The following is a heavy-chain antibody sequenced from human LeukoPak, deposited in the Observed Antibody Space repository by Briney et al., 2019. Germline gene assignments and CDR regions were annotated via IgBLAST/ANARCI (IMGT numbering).Heavy chain of an antibody. V-gene: IGHV4-34*01. D-gene: IGHD3-10*01. CDR1: GGSFSGYY. Sequence: SETLSLTCAVYGGSFSGYYWSWIRQPPGKGLEWIGEINHSGSTNYNPSLKSRVTISVDTSKNQFSLKLSSVTAADTAVYYCARGGYYYGSGSYYKPHDYWGQGTLVTVSS. CDR2: INHSGST. J-gene: IGHJ4*02. CDR3: ARGGYYYGSGSYYKPHDY.